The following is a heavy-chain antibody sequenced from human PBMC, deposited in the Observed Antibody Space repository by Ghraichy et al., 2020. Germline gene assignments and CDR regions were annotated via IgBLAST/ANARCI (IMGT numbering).Heavy chain of an antibody. D-gene: IGHD3-3*01. J-gene: IGHJ6*02. Sequence: SVKVSCKASGGTFSSYGFSWVRQAPGQGLEWMGGIIPMFGTANYEQKFQGRVTITADESTSTAYMELSSLRSEDTAVYYCARGVLRVLEWLIHENYHYYAMDVWGQGTTVTVSS. V-gene: IGHV1-69*13. CDR2: IIPMFGTA. CDR3: ARGVLRVLEWLIHENYHYYAMDV. CDR1: GGTFSSYG.